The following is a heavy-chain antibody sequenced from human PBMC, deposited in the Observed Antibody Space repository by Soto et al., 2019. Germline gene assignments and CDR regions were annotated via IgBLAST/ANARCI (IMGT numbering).Heavy chain of an antibody. V-gene: IGHV3-74*01. J-gene: IGHJ4*02. CDR3: ARAGLLASGDY. CDR1: GFTFISSW. Sequence: GGSLRLSCASSGFTFISSWMYWFRQGPGKGLVWVSGISGDGDSTTHADSVKGRFTISRDNAKNTLYLQMNSLIVEDTALYYCARAGLLASGDYWGQGTLVTVSS. CDR2: ISGDGDST. D-gene: IGHD1-26*01.